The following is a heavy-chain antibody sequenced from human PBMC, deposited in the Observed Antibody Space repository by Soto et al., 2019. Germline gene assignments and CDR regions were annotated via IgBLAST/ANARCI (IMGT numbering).Heavy chain of an antibody. J-gene: IGHJ4*02. Sequence: EVQLVESGGGLVQPGGSLRLSCGASGFTFSNFHMNWVRQAPGKGLEWVSYISSSGSTTYYADSVKGRFTISRDNARNSLFLQMSSLRDEDTAVSYCARDAFDYDTTGYHSDYWGQGTLVTVSS. CDR1: GFTFSNFH. V-gene: IGHV3-48*02. CDR3: ARDAFDYDTTGYHSDY. CDR2: ISSSGSTT. D-gene: IGHD3-22*01.